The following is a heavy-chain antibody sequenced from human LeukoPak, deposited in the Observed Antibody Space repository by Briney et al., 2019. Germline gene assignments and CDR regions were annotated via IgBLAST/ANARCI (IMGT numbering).Heavy chain of an antibody. CDR1: GGSISRYY. J-gene: IGHJ4*02. CDR2: IYTSGST. V-gene: IGHV4-4*07. Sequence: SETLSLTCTVSGGSISRYYWSWLRQPAGKGLEWIGRIYTSGSTNYNPSLKSRDTMSVDTSKNQFSLKLSSVTAAYTAVYYCARGKALYYFDYWGQGTLVTVSS. CDR3: ARGKALYYFDY.